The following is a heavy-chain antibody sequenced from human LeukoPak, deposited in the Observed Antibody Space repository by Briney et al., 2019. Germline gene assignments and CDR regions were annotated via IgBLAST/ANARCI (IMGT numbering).Heavy chain of an antibody. CDR2: IKADGGEK. V-gene: IGHV3-7*01. CDR1: GFTFSTYW. CDR3: ARGAYSSGWYLFDY. D-gene: IGHD6-19*01. J-gene: IGHJ4*02. Sequence: GGSLRLSCAASGFTFSTYWMNWFRQTPGKGLEWVAKIKADGGEKDHVASVKGRFTISRDNSKNTLYLQMNSLRAEDTAVYYCARGAYSSGWYLFDYWGQGTLVTVPS.